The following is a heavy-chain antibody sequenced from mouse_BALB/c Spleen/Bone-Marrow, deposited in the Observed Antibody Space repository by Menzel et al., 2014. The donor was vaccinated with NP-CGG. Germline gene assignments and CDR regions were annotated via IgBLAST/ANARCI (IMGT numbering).Heavy chain of an antibody. CDR3: ARNYEGVGAMDY. CDR1: GFSLTNYG. Sequence: VMLVESGPGLVQPSQSLSITCTVSGFSLTNYGVHWVRLSPGKGLEWLGVIWNSGNINYNAAFISRLSINMDNSKSQVFFKMDSLQANDTAVYYCARNYEGVGAMDYWGQGTSVTVSS. V-gene: IGHV2-2*02. J-gene: IGHJ4*01. D-gene: IGHD1-1*01. CDR2: IWNSGNI.